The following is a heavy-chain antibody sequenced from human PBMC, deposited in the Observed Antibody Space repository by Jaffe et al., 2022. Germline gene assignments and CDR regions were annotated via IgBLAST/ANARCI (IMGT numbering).Heavy chain of an antibody. D-gene: IGHD5-18*01. CDR3: ASKTGYSYGPTGGGWFDP. V-gene: IGHV4-39*01. CDR2: IYYSGST. CDR1: GGSISSSSYY. Sequence: QLQLQESGPGLVKPSETLSLTCTVSGGSISSSSYYWGWIRQPPGKGLEWIGSIYYSGSTYYNPSLKSRVTISVDTSKNQFSLKLSSVTAADTAVYYCASKTGYSYGPTGGGWFDPWGQGTLVTVSS. J-gene: IGHJ5*02.